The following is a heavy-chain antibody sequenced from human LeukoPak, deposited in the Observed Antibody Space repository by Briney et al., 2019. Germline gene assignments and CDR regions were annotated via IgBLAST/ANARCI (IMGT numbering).Heavy chain of an antibody. J-gene: IGHJ4*02. CDR1: GGSISSGGYY. CDR3: ARVLAGYFDY. V-gene: IGHV4-31*03. Sequence: SENLSLTCTVSGGSISSGGYYWSWIRQHPGKVLEWIGNIYYRWNTYYTPSLKSRVTISVDTSKHQFSLKLSAVTAADTAVYYCARVLAGYFDYWGQGTLVTVSS. D-gene: IGHD6-19*01. CDR2: IYYRWNT.